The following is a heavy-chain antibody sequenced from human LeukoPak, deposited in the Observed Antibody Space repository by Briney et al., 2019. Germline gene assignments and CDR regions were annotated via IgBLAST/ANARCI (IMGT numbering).Heavy chain of an antibody. J-gene: IGHJ6*02. CDR1: GGSISSSSYY. CDR2: IYHSGST. D-gene: IGHD3-10*01. CDR3: ARGRKGYGSGSFYYYGMDV. V-gene: IGHV4-39*07. Sequence: SETLSLTCTVSGGSISSSSYYWGWIRQPPGKGLEWIGYIYHSGSTYYNPSLKSRVTISVDTSKNQFSLKLSSVTAADTAVYYCARGRKGYGSGSFYYYGMDVWGQGTTVTVSS.